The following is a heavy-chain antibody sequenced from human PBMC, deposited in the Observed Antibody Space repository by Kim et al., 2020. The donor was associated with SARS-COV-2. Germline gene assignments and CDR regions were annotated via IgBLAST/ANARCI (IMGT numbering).Heavy chain of an antibody. D-gene: IGHD1-26*01. J-gene: IGHJ3*02. Sequence: YYADSVRGRFAISRDNSKNSLFLQMSSLRAEDMAVYYCARDGIGASDAFDIWGLGTMVTVSP. V-gene: IGHV3-21*01. CDR3: ARDGIGASDAFDI.